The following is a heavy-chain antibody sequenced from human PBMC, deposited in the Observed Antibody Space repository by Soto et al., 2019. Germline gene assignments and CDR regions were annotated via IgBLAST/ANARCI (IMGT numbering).Heavy chain of an antibody. D-gene: IGHD2-15*01. CDR1: GGSISSGGYY. Sequence: SETLSLTCTVSGGSISSGGYYWSWIRQHPGKGLEWIGYIFYSGTTYYNPSLKSRVTISVDTSKNQFSLKLSSVTAADTAVYYCARGQVVAAQHWGQGTLVTVSS. V-gene: IGHV4-31*03. J-gene: IGHJ4*02. CDR3: ARGQVVAAQH. CDR2: IFYSGTT.